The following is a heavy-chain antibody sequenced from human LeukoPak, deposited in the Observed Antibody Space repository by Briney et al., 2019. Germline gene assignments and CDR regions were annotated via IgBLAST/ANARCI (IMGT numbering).Heavy chain of an antibody. D-gene: IGHD6-19*01. CDR3: ARDRSNGWEPYGMDV. Sequence: GGSLRLSCAASGFTVSSNYMSWVRQAPGKGLEWVSVIYSGGSTYYADSVKGRFTISRDNSKNTLYLQMNSLRAEDTAVYYCARDRSNGWEPYGMDVWGQGTTVTVSS. CDR1: GFTVSSNY. V-gene: IGHV3-66*01. CDR2: IYSGGST. J-gene: IGHJ6*02.